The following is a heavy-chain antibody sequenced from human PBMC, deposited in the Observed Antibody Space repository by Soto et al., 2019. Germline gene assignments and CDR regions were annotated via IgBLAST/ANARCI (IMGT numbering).Heavy chain of an antibody. CDR1: GGSISSGGYY. D-gene: IGHD2-21*01. V-gene: IGHV4-31*03. CDR2: IYYSGST. CDR3: AASCVGCGGFNYYGMDV. J-gene: IGHJ6*02. Sequence: QVQLQESGPGLVKPSQTLSLTCTVSGGSISSGGYYWSWIRQHPGKGLEWIGYIYYSGSTYYNPSLKWRVTISVDTSKNQFSLKLSSVTAADTAVYYCAASCVGCGGFNYYGMDVWGQGTTVTVSS.